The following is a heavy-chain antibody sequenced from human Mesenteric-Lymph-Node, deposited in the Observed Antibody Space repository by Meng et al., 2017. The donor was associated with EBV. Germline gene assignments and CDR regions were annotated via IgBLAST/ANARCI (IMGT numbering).Heavy chain of an antibody. CDR1: GLTFNSYA. CDR2: ISYDGSNK. CDR3: ARDEMARYYDSSGLGI. D-gene: IGHD3-22*01. V-gene: IGHV3-30*09. Sequence: GQGVGCGGGVVHAGRSLRLSCEPSGLTFNSYAVHWVRQAPGKGLEWVAVISYDGSNKYYADSVKGRFAISRDNSKNTLYLQMNSLRAEDTAVYYCARDEMARYYDSSGLGIWGQGTLVTVSS. J-gene: IGHJ4*02.